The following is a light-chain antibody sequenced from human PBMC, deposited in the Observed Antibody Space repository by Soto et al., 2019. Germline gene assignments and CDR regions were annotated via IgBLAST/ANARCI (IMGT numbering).Light chain of an antibody. CDR1: QSISSW. CDR3: QQYNSPCT. J-gene: IGKJ2*02. CDR2: DAS. V-gene: IGKV1-5*01. Sequence: DIQMTQSPSTLSASVGDRVTITCRASQSISSWLARYQQKPGKAPKLLNYDASSLESGVPSRFSGSGSGTEFTLTISSLQPDDFATYYCQQYNSPCTFGQGTKLEIK.